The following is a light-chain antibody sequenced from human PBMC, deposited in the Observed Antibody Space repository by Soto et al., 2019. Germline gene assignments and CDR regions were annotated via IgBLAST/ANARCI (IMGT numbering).Light chain of an antibody. CDR1: QSVSSSY. CDR3: QQYGSSPWT. V-gene: IGKV3-20*01. Sequence: EIVWTQSPGTLSLSPGERATPSCRASQSVSSSYLALYQQNPGQAPRLLIYCASSRATGIPDRFSGSGSGTDFTLTISRLEPEDFAVYYCQQYGSSPWTFGQGTKVEIK. CDR2: CAS. J-gene: IGKJ1*01.